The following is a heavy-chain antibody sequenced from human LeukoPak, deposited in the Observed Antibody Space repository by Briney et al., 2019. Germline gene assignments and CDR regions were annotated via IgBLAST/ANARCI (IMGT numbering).Heavy chain of an antibody. CDR2: ISGSGSST. CDR1: GFTFSSHW. CDR3: AKGLGTGQDAFDI. Sequence: PGGSLRLSCAASGFTFSSHWMSWVRQAPGKGLEWVSAISGSGSSTYYADSVKGRFTISRDNSKNTLYLQMNSLRAEDTAVYYCAKGLGTGQDAFDIWGQGTMVTVSS. J-gene: IGHJ3*02. D-gene: IGHD1-14*01. V-gene: IGHV3-23*01.